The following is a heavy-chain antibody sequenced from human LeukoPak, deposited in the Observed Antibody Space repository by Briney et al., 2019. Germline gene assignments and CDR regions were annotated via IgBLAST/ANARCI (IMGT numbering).Heavy chain of an antibody. CDR1: GFTFSSYS. CDR3: ARDRGVALDY. Sequence: GGSLRLSCAASGFTFSSYSMSWVRQAPGKGLEWVSSISSSSSYIYYADSVKGRFTISRDNAKNSLYLQMNSLRAEDTAVYYCARDRGVALDYWGQGTLVTVSS. J-gene: IGHJ4*02. V-gene: IGHV3-21*01. D-gene: IGHD2-15*01. CDR2: ISSSSSYI.